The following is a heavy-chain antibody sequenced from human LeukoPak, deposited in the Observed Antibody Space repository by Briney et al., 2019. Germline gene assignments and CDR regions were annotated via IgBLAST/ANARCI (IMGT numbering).Heavy chain of an antibody. CDR1: GFTFSTYG. V-gene: IGHV3-43*02. CDR2: ISGDGGRT. D-gene: IGHD5-18*01. J-gene: IGHJ4*02. Sequence: GGSLRLSCAASGFTFSTYGMHWVRQAPGKGLEWVSLISGDGGRTYYADSVKGRFTISRDNSKNSLFLQMNSLRTEDTALYYCAKDRGDTAAFSYFDYWGQGTLVTVSS. CDR3: AKDRGDTAAFSYFDY.